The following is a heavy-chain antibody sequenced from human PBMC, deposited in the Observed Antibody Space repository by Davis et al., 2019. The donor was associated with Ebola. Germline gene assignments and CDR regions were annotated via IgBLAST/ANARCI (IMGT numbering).Heavy chain of an antibody. CDR3: ARDYPTEVLMLYATFDY. CDR1: GGSISSSNW. V-gene: IGHV4-4*02. J-gene: IGHJ4*02. CDR2: IYHSGST. D-gene: IGHD2-8*01. Sequence: SETLSLTCAVSGGSISSSNWWSWVRQPPGKGLEWIGEIYHSGSTNYNPSLKSRVTISVDNSKNQFSLKLTSVTAADTAVYYCARDYPTEVLMLYATFDYWGQGTLVTVSS.